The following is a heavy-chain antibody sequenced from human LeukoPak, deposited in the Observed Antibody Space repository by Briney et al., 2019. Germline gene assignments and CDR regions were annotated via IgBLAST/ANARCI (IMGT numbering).Heavy chain of an antibody. CDR2: INPNSGGT. Sequence: ASVKVSCKASGYTFTGYYMHWARQAPGQGLEWMGWINPNSGGTNYAQKFQGRVTMTRDTSISTAYMELSRLRSDDTAVYYCARYGTYYDFWSGYPDYWGQGTLVTVSS. CDR3: ARYGTYYDFWSGYPDY. V-gene: IGHV1-2*02. J-gene: IGHJ4*02. CDR1: GYTFTGYY. D-gene: IGHD3-3*01.